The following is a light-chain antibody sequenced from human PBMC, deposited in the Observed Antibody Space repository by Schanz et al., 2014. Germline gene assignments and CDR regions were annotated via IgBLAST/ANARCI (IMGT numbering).Light chain of an antibody. Sequence: EIVLTQSPGTLSLSPGEGATLSCRASETVSVDYLAWYQQKPGQAPRLLISGASTRATGIPARFSGSGSGTEFTLTISSREPEDFAVYYCQQRSNWPITFGGGTKVEIK. J-gene: IGKJ4*01. V-gene: IGKV3-11*01. CDR2: GAS. CDR1: ETVSVDY. CDR3: QQRSNWPIT.